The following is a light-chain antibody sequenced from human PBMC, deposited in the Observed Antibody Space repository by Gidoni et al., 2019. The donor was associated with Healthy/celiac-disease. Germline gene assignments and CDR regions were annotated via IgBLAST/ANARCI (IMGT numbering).Light chain of an antibody. V-gene: IGKV1-8*01. CDR3: QQYYSYPRLT. Sequence: AIRMTQSPSSFSASTGDRGPITCRVSQGISSELAWYQQKPGKAPKLRIYAASTLQSGVPSRFSGSGSGTDFTLTISCLQSEDFATYYCQQYYSYPRLTFGGGTKVEIK. CDR2: AAS. J-gene: IGKJ4*01. CDR1: QGISSE.